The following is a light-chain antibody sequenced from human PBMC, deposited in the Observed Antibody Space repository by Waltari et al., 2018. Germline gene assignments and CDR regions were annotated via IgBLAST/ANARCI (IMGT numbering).Light chain of an antibody. J-gene: IGKJ4*01. CDR2: DAS. Sequence: AIQLTQSPSSLSASVGDRVTLTCRASQAINPALVWYQQKLGRSPELLISDASILKSGVPSRFSGGGSGSDFTLTISSLQPEDFATYYCQQFYAYPLTFGGGTRVEI. CDR3: QQFYAYPLT. CDR1: QAINPA. V-gene: IGKV1-13*02.